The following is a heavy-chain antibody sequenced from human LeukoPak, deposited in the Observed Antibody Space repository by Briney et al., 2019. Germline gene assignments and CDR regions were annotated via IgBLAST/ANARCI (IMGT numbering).Heavy chain of an antibody. D-gene: IGHD3-9*01. CDR2: MNPNSGNT. Sequence: GASVKVSCKASGYKFTNYGISWVRQATGQGLEWMGWMNPNSGNTGYAQKFQGRVTITRDTSITTAYMELSSLRSEDTAVYYCARGLTYYDILTGYYTPGGRAFDIWGQGTMVIVSS. CDR3: ARGLTYYDILTGYYTPGGRAFDI. CDR1: GYKFTNYG. J-gene: IGHJ3*02. V-gene: IGHV1-8*03.